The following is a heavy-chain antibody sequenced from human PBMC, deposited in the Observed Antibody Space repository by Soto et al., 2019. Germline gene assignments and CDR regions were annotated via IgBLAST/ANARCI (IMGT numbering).Heavy chain of an antibody. CDR1: GFTYSTYT. CDR2: ISSSSSYI. D-gene: IGHD5-12*01. V-gene: IGHV3-21*04. J-gene: IGHJ4*02. Sequence: GGSLRLSCAASGFTYSTYTMSWVRQAPGKGLEWVSAISSSSSYIYYADSVKGRFTISRDNAKNSLYLQMNSLRIEDTAFYYCAKDHDEDFGYDLDYFDYWGLGTLVTVSS. CDR3: AKDHDEDFGYDLDYFDY.